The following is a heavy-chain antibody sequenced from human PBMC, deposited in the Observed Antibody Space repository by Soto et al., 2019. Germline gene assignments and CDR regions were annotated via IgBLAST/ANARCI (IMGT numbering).Heavy chain of an antibody. Sequence: SETLSLTCAVYGGSFSGYYWSWIRQPPGKGLEWIGEINHSGSTNYNPSLKSRVTISVDTSKNQFSLKLSSVTAADTAVYYCARGRILRYYYYYGMDVWGQGTTVTVSS. CDR1: GGSFSGYY. CDR2: INHSGST. J-gene: IGHJ6*02. CDR3: ARGRILRYYYYYGMDV. V-gene: IGHV4-34*01. D-gene: IGHD2-21*01.